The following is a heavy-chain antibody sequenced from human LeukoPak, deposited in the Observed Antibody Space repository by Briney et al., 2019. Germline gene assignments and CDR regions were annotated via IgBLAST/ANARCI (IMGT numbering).Heavy chain of an antibody. CDR2: ISGSGGST. CDR3: AKVIPSWFGELLPFDY. CDR1: GFTFSSYG. Sequence: GGSLRLSCAAPGFTFSSYGMSWVRQAPGKGLEWVSAISGSGGSTYYADSVKGRFTISRDNSKNTLYLQMNSLRAEDTAVYYCAKVIPSWFGELLPFDYWGQGTLVTVSS. D-gene: IGHD3-10*01. V-gene: IGHV3-23*01. J-gene: IGHJ4*02.